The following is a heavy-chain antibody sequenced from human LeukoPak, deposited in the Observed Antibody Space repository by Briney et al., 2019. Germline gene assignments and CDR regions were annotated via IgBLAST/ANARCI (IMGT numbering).Heavy chain of an antibody. J-gene: IGHJ3*02. D-gene: IGHD3-22*01. CDR3: ARDSAYYYDSSGYPTDAFDI. V-gene: IGHV1-2*02. CDR2: INSNSGGT. CDR1: GYTFTGYY. Sequence: ASVKVSCKASGYTFTGYYMHWVRQAPGQGLEWMGWINSNSGGTNYAQKFQGRVTMTRDTSISTAYMELSRLRSDDTAVYFCARDSAYYYDSSGYPTDAFDIWGQGTMVTVSS.